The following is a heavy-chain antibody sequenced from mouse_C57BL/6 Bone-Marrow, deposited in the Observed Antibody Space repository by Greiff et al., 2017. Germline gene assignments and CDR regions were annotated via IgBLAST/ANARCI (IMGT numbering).Heavy chain of an antibody. J-gene: IGHJ2*01. V-gene: IGHV1-54*01. CDR1: GYAFTNYL. Sequence: VQLQQSGAELVRPGTSVKVSCKASGYAFTNYLIEWVKQRPGQGLEWIGVINPGSGGTNYNEKFKGKATLTADKSSSTAYMQLSSLTSEDSAVYFCARPGTRRYFDYWGQGTTLTGSS. CDR2: INPGSGGT. CDR3: ARPGTRRYFDY. D-gene: IGHD4-1*01.